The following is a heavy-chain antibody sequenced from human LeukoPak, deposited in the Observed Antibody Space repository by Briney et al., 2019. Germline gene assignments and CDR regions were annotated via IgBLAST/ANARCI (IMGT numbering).Heavy chain of an antibody. CDR3: ARHGGYGGNQKAHFDY. CDR1: GYSFTSYW. D-gene: IGHD4-23*01. Sequence: GESLKISCKGSGYSFTSYWIGWVRQMPGKGLEWMGIIYPGDSDTRYSPSFQGQVTISADKSISTAYLQWSSLKASDTAMYYCARHGGYGGNQKAHFDYWGQGTLVTVSS. J-gene: IGHJ4*02. V-gene: IGHV5-51*01. CDR2: IYPGDSDT.